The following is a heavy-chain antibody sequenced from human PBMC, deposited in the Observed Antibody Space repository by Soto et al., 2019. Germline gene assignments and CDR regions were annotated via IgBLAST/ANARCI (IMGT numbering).Heavy chain of an antibody. V-gene: IGHV3-74*01. CDR1: GFTFGSYW. CDR2: IDSDGSST. J-gene: IGHJ6*02. Sequence: EVQLVESGGGLVQPGVSLRVSCAASGFTFGSYWMNWVRQAPGKGLVWVSRIDSDGSSTTYADSVKGRFTTSRDNAKNTLYLQVSRLRVEDTAVYYCARGRPYGMDVWGQGTTVTVSS. CDR3: ARGRPYGMDV.